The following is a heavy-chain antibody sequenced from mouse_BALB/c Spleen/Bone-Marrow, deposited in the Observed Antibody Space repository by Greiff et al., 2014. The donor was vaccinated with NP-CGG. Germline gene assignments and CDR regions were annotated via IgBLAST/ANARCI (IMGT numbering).Heavy chain of an antibody. CDR1: GYTFTSYV. CDR2: INPNNDGT. V-gene: IGHV1-14*01. J-gene: IGHJ1*01. Sequence: EVQLQQSGPELVKPGASVKMSCKASGYTFTSYVMHWVKQKPGQGLEWIGNINPNNDGTYYNEKFKGQATLTSDKSSSTAYTELSSLTSEDSAVYYCARSLYGYDWYFDVWGAGTTVTVSS. D-gene: IGHD2-2*01. CDR3: ARSLYGYDWYFDV.